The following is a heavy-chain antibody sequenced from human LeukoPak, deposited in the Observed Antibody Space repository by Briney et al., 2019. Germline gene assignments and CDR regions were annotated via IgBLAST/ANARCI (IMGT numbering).Heavy chain of an antibody. J-gene: IGHJ6*03. V-gene: IGHV1-18*01. CDR1: GYTFTSYG. CDR3: ARVTPYYYYYYMDV. CDR2: ISAYNGNT. Sequence: ASVKVSCXASGYTFTSYGISWVRQAPGQGLEWMGWISAYNGNTNYAQKLQGRVTMTTDTSTSTAYMELRSLRSDDTAVYYCARVTPYYYYYYMDVWGKGTTVTVSS.